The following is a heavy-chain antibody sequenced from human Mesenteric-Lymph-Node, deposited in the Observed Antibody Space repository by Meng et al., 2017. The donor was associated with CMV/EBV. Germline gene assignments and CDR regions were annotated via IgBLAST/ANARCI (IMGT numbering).Heavy chain of an antibody. Sequence: QFQLVKSGAEVKKPGSSVKVSCKASGGTFSSYTISWVRQAPGQGLEWMGRIIPILGIANYAQKFQGRVTITADKSTSTAYMELSSLRSEDTAVYYCAGGIAAAGSRWFDPWGQGTLVTVSS. CDR1: GGTFSSYT. D-gene: IGHD6-13*01. CDR2: IIPILGIA. CDR3: AGGIAAAGSRWFDP. V-gene: IGHV1-69*02. J-gene: IGHJ5*02.